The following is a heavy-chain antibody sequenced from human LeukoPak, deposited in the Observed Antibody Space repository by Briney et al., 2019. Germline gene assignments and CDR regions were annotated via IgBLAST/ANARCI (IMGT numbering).Heavy chain of an antibody. CDR2: IYYSGST. Sequence: SETLSLTCTVSGGTISSYYWSWIRQPPGKGLEWIGYIYYSGSTNYNPSLKSRVTISVDTSKNQFSLKLSSVTAADTAVYYCTRVGSGYYYYYYMDVWGKGTTVTVSS. J-gene: IGHJ6*03. CDR1: GGTISSYY. CDR3: TRVGSGYYYYYYMDV. D-gene: IGHD1-26*01. V-gene: IGHV4-59*01.